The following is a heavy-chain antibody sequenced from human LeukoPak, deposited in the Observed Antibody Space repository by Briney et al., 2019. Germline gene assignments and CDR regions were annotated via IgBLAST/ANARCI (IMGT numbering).Heavy chain of an antibody. CDR2: ISYHGSNK. CDR3: ARSPERLGQGYLDS. CDR1: GFTFSSYS. D-gene: IGHD3/OR15-3a*01. V-gene: IGHV3-30*04. Sequence: PGRSLRLSCAASGFTFSSYSMHWVRQAPGKGLEWLTLISYHGSNKDYTDSVKGRFTISRDNSKNTGFLQMNGLRTEDTAIYFCARSPERLGQGYLDSWGQGTLVTVSS. J-gene: IGHJ4*02.